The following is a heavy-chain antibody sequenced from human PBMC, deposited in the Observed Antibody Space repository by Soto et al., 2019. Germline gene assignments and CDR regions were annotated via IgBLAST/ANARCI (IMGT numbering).Heavy chain of an antibody. D-gene: IGHD6-19*01. V-gene: IGHV4-59*11. CDR3: ARDSGWYRFDY. CDR2: VYYDGAT. Sequence: SQTLSLTCTVSCGSSNSLYWSRIRQPPGKGLEWIGYVYYDGATNYNASLRSRATISVDTSKNQFSLNLNSVTAADTAVYYCARDSGWYRFDYWGRGTLVTVSS. CDR1: CGSSNSLY. J-gene: IGHJ4*02.